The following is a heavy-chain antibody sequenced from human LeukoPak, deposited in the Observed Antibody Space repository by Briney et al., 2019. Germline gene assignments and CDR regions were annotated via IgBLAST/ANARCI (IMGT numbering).Heavy chain of an antibody. Sequence: SETLSLTCTVSGGSISSSSYYWGWIRQPPGKGLEWIGSIYYSGSTYYNPSLKSRVTISLETTENQFSLRLRSVTAADTAVYYCARNSGSAFDIWGQGTMVTVSS. CDR1: GGSISSSSYY. CDR3: ARNSGSAFDI. D-gene: IGHD3-22*01. V-gene: IGHV4-39*07. J-gene: IGHJ3*02. CDR2: IYYSGST.